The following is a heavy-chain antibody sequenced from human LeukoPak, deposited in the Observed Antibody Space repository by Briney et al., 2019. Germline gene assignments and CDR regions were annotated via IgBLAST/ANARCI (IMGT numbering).Heavy chain of an antibody. J-gene: IGHJ4*02. CDR1: GFTFSSYA. Sequence: PGGSLRLSCAASGFTFSSYAMSWVRQAPGKGLEYVSAISSNGGSTYYANSVKGRFTISRDNSKNTLYLRMGSLRAEDMAVYYCARENSSGWYTDYWGQGTLVTVSS. V-gene: IGHV3-64*01. D-gene: IGHD6-19*01. CDR2: ISSNGGST. CDR3: ARENSSGWYTDY.